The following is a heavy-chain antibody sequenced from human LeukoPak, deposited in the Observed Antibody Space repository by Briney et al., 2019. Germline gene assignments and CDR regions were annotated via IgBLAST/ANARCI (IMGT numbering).Heavy chain of an antibody. V-gene: IGHV3-30-3*02. D-gene: IGHD3-3*01. J-gene: IGHJ4*02. Sequence: SCKVSGYTLTELSMHWVRQAPGKGLEWVAVISYDGSNKYYADSVKGRFTISRDNSKNTLYLQMNSLRAEDTAVYYCAKPPPTLRFLEWLLLDYWGQGTLVTVSS. CDR1: GYTLTELS. CDR3: AKPPPTLRFLEWLLLDY. CDR2: ISYDGSNK.